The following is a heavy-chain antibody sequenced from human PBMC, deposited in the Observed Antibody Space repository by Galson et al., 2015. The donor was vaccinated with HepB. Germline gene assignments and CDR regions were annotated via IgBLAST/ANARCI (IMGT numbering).Heavy chain of an antibody. J-gene: IGHJ5*02. Sequence: SLRLSCAASTFIFSTYSMNWVRQAPGKGLEWVSSISSSSSYIYYADSVKGRFTISRDNAKNSLYLQMNSLRAEDTAVYYCARDAPLYCSGGSCYSLGNWFDPSGQRTLVTVSS. CDR1: TFIFSTYS. D-gene: IGHD2-15*01. CDR2: ISSSSSYI. V-gene: IGHV3-21*01. CDR3: ARDAPLYCSGGSCYSLGNWFDP.